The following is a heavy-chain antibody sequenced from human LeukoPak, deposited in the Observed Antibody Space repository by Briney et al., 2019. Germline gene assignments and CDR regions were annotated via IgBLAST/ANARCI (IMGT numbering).Heavy chain of an antibody. CDR1: GFTFSSYG. J-gene: IGHJ4*02. D-gene: IGHD2-2*01. CDR2: ISTSSSTI. CDR3: ARGGEGLVLVPPHFDY. V-gene: IGHV3-48*02. Sequence: GGSLRLSCAASGFTFSSYGMHWVRQAPGKGLEWVSYISTSSSTIYYADSVKGRFTISTDNAKNSLSLQMSSLRDEDTAVYYCARGGEGLVLVPPHFDYWGQGTLVTVSS.